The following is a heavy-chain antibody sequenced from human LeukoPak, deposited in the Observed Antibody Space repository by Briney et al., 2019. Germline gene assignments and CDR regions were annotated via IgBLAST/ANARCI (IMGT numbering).Heavy chain of an antibody. CDR1: GFTFSSYG. Sequence: GGSLRLSCAASGFTFSSYGMHWVRQAPGKGLEWVAVISYDGSNKYYADSVKGRFTISRDNSKNTLYLQMNSLRAEDTAVYYCAGSMVRGVMLGSEGGAFDYWGQGTLVTVSS. D-gene: IGHD3-10*01. V-gene: IGHV3-30*03. J-gene: IGHJ4*02. CDR2: ISYDGSNK. CDR3: AGSMVRGVMLGSEGGAFDY.